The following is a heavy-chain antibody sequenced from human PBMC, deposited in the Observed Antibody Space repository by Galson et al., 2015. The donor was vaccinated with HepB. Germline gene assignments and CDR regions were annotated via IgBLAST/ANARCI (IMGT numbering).Heavy chain of an antibody. CDR2: INSGGTLI. J-gene: IGHJ5*02. CDR1: GFTFSTHW. V-gene: IGHV3-74*01. Sequence: SLRLSCAASGFTFSTHWMLWVRQAPGKGLVCVSRINSGGTLITYADSVKGRFTISRDNAKNTLYLQMNSLRADDTAVYYCVRGSSGEAWGQGTLVTVSS. CDR3: VRGSSGEA. D-gene: IGHD3-22*01.